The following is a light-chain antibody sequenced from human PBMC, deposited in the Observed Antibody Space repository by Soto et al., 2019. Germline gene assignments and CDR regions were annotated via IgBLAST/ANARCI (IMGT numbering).Light chain of an antibody. CDR2: EVV. CDR3: CSYVGRNTYV. Sequence: QSALTQPPSASGSPGQSVTISCTGTKSDIGVYDFVSWYQHHPGKAPRLIIYEVVQRPSGVPDRFSGSKSGNTASLTVSGLQAADEADYYCCSYVGRNTYVFGTGTKLTVL. V-gene: IGLV2-8*01. CDR1: KSDIGVYDF. J-gene: IGLJ1*01.